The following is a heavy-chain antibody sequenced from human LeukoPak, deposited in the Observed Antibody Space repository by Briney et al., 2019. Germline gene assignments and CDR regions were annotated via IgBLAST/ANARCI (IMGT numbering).Heavy chain of an antibody. D-gene: IGHD3-22*01. Sequence: ASVKVSCKASGCTCTNYYIHWARQPPGRGLEWMGIINPSGGSTSYAQRFQGRVTMTSDTSTSTVYMDLSSLTSEDTAVYYCARGGRAGVVWGYSDYWGQGTLVTVSS. J-gene: IGHJ4*02. V-gene: IGHV1-46*01. CDR1: GCTCTNYY. CDR2: INPSGGST. CDR3: ARGGRAGVVWGYSDY.